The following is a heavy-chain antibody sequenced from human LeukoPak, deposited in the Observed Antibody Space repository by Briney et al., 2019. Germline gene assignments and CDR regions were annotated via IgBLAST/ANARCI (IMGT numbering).Heavy chain of an antibody. Sequence: GGSLKISCKGSGYNFISYCIGWVRQLPGKGLEGRGIIYPGDSDSRYSPSFQGKVTISPDKSISTAYLQWSSLKASDTAMYYCARGILARGWLDYWGQGTLVTVSS. D-gene: IGHD6-19*01. V-gene: IGHV5-51*01. J-gene: IGHJ4*02. CDR3: ARGILARGWLDY. CDR2: IYPGDSDS. CDR1: GYNFISYC.